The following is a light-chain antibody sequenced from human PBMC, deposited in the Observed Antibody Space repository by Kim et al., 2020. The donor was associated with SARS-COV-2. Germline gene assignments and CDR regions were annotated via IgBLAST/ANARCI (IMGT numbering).Light chain of an antibody. V-gene: IGKV3-11*01. CDR1: QSISSS. J-gene: IGKJ1*01. CDR2: DAS. Sequence: EIVLTQSPATLSLSPGDRATLSCRASQSISSSVAWYQHKAGQSPRLLIYDASNRATGIPARFSGSGSGTDFTLTISSLEPDDFAVYYCQQSSNWPPWTFCQGTKVDIK. CDR3: QQSSNWPPWT.